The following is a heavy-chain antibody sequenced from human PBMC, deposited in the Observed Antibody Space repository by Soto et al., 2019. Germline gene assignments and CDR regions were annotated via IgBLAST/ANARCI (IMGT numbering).Heavy chain of an antibody. CDR2: IYYSGST. J-gene: IGHJ5*02. CDR3: ARHLYGWGKRFAP. Sequence: PSETLSLTCTVSGGSISSYYWSWIRQPPGKGLEWIGYIYYSGSTNYNPSLKSRVTISVDTSKNQFSLKLSSVTAADTAVYYCARHLYGWGKRFAPGGQEPLVTVSS. D-gene: IGHD3-10*01. CDR1: GGSISSYY. V-gene: IGHV4-59*08.